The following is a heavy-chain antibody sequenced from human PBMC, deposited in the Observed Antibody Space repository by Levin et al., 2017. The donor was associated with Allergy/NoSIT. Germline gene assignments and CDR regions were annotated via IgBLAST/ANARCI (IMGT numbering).Heavy chain of an antibody. V-gene: IGHV4-39*01. CDR1: GGSISSSSYY. CDR2: IYYSGST. Sequence: SQTLSLPCTVSGGSISSSSYYWGWIRQPPGKGLEWIGSIYYSGSTYYNPSLKSRVTISVDTSKNQFSLKLSSVTAADTAVYYCARQSLLWFGELLGSYFDYWGQGTLVTVSS. D-gene: IGHD3-10*01. CDR3: ARQSLLWFGELLGSYFDY. J-gene: IGHJ4*02.